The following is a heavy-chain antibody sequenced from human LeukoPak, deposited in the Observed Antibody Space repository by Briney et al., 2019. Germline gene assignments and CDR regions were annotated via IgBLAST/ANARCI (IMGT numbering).Heavy chain of an antibody. CDR3: ARDGSAYNFDY. CDR2: INNDGSYI. CDR1: GFTFSPAW. J-gene: IGHJ4*02. V-gene: IGHV3-74*01. Sequence: PGGSLRLSCAASGFTFSPAWMHWVRQAPGKGLEWVSRINNDGSYINYADSVKGRFTISSDNAKNTLSLQMNSLRAEDTAVYFCARDGSAYNFDYWGQGVLVTVSS. D-gene: IGHD5-24*01.